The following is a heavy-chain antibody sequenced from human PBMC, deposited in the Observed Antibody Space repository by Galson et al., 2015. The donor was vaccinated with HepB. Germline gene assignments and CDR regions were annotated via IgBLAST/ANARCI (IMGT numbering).Heavy chain of an antibody. CDR3: ARDGGVGALLLGIRFDD. CDR2: VFYDGDTR. D-gene: IGHD1-26*01. Sequence: SLRLSCAASGFTFNNYGMHWVRQAPGTGLEWVAIVFYDGDTRNNANAVQGRFTISRDNSRYTLYRQMNSLRAEDTALYYCARDGGVGALLLGIRFDDWGQGTLVTVSS. CDR1: GFTFNNYG. J-gene: IGHJ4*02. V-gene: IGHV3-30*12.